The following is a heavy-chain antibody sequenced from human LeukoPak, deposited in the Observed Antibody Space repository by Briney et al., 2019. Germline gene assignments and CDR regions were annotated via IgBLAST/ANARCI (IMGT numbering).Heavy chain of an antibody. J-gene: IGHJ4*02. V-gene: IGHV4-39*07. CDR3: ARDTHGDYVFDF. CDR2: IYYSGTT. CDR1: GGSISSSPYY. Sequence: SETLSLTCTVSGGSISSSPYYWGWIRQPPGKGLEWIGSIYYSGTTHYSPSLESRVTISVDTSKNQFSLKLSSVTAADTAVYYCARDTHGDYVFDFWGQGTLVTVSP. D-gene: IGHD4-17*01.